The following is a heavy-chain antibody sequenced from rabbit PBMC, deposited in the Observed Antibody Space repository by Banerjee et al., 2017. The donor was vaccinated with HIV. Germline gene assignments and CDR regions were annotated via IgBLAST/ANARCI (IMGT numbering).Heavy chain of an antibody. D-gene: IGHD4-1*01. J-gene: IGHJ4*01. Sequence: QEQLEESGGDLVKPEGSLTLTCTASGFSFSNGYVMCWVRQAPGKGLEWIACINAGSANSTCYATWAKGRFTISKTSWTTVTLQMTSLTAADTASYFCARDLAGVIGWNFNLWGPGTLVTVS. V-gene: IGHV1S45*01. CDR1: GFSFSNGYV. CDR2: INAGSANST. CDR3: ARDLAGVIGWNFNL.